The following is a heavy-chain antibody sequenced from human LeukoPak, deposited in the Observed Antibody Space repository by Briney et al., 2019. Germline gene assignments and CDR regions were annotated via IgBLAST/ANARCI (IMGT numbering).Heavy chain of an antibody. CDR3: ARLCGNYQNYFDY. D-gene: IGHD1-26*01. CDR2: MYYRGNT. Sequence: SETLSLTCTVSGGSFHTYYWGWIRQPPGKGLEWVGHMYYRGNTFYNPALKSRVTISVDTSKNQFSLKLRSVTAADTAVYYCARLCGNYQNYFDYWGQGTLVTVSS. J-gene: IGHJ4*02. V-gene: IGHV4-39*07. CDR1: GGSFHTYY.